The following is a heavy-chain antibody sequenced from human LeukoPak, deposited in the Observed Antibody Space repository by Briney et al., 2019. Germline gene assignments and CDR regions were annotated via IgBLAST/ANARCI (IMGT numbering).Heavy chain of an antibody. V-gene: IGHV3-21*01. CDR1: GFTFSSYS. D-gene: IGHD2-2*01. CDR2: ISSSSSYI. J-gene: IGHJ4*02. CDR3: ARDVLGYCSSTSCYDPFPFDY. Sequence: GGSLRLSCAASGFTFSSYSMNWVRQAPGKGLEWVSSISSSSSYIYYADSVKGRFTISRDNAKNSLYLQMNSLRAEDTAVYYCARDVLGYCSSTSCYDPFPFDYWGRGTLVTVSS.